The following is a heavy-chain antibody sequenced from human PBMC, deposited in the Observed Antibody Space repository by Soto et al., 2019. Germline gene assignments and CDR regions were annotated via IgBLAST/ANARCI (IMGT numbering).Heavy chain of an antibody. D-gene: IGHD3-3*01. V-gene: IGHV3-33*01. CDR3: ARDITDFGVVIHYYYYGMDV. CDR2: IWYDGSNK. J-gene: IGHJ6*02. Sequence: PGWSLRLSCAASGFTFSSYGMHWVRQAPGKGLEWVAVIWYDGSNKYYADSVKGRFTISRDNSKNTLYLQMNSLRAEDTAVYYCARDITDFGVVIHYYYYGMDVWGQGTTVTVSS. CDR1: GFTFSSYG.